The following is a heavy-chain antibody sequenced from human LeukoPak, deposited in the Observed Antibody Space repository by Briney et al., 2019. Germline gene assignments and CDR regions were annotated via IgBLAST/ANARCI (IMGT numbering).Heavy chain of an antibody. J-gene: IGHJ6*02. CDR3: ASARHSFRSSGFGGREYYYYGMDV. CDR1: GGSISSYY. D-gene: IGHD6-19*01. CDR2: IYTSGST. Sequence: KPSETLSLTCTVSGGSISSYYWSWIRQPAGKGLEWIGRIYTSGSTNYNPSLKSRVTMSVDTSKNQFSLKLSSVTAADTAVYYCASARHSFRSSGFGGREYYYYGMDVWGQGTTVTVSS. V-gene: IGHV4-4*07.